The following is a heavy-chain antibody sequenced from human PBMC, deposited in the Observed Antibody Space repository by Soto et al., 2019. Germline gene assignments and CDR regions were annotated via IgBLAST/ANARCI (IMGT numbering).Heavy chain of an antibody. V-gene: IGHV3-48*02. D-gene: IGHD3-22*01. Sequence: GGSLRLSCAASGFTFSNYSLNWVRQAPGKGLEWISYIISSGSTIYYADSVKGRFTISRDNAKNSLYLQMNSLRDEDTAVYYCARDRYYDTSGHADFDYWGQGTLVTVSS. CDR1: GFTFSNYS. CDR2: IISSGSTI. J-gene: IGHJ4*02. CDR3: ARDRYYDTSGHADFDY.